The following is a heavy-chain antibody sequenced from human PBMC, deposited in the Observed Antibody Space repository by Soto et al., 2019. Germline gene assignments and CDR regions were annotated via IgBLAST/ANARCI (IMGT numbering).Heavy chain of an antibody. CDR3: ARLGYDSSGFPSWFAP. J-gene: IGHJ5*02. V-gene: IGHV4-31*03. CDR1: GVTSSSSSYS. D-gene: IGHD3-22*01. CDR2: VYFSGNT. Sequence: TLSLSYTVSGVTSSSSSYSWSWIRQHPGKGLEWIAYVYFSGNTYYNPSLKSRVAISVDTSKRQFSLRLTSVTVADTAVYYCARLGYDSSGFPSWFAPWGQGTLVTVSS.